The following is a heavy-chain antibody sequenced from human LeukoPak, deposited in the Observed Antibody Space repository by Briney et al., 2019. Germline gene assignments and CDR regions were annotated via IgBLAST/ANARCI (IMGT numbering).Heavy chain of an antibody. J-gene: IGHJ6*03. CDR3: TRDQITMVRGVIIYYYYMDV. CDR2: IRSKAYGGTT. V-gene: IGHV3-49*04. D-gene: IGHD3-10*01. CDR1: GFTFGDYA. Sequence: AGGSLRLSCTASGFTFGDYAMSWVRQAPGKGLEWVGFIRSKAYGGTTEYAASVKGRFTISRDDSKSIAYLQMNSLKTEDTAVYHCTRDQITMVRGVIIYYYYMDVWGKGTTVTVSS.